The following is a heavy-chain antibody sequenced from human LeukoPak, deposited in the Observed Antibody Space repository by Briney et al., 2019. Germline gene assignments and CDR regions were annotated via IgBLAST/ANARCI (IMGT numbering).Heavy chain of an antibody. V-gene: IGHV1-2*02. J-gene: IGHJ4*02. Sequence: ASVRVSCKASGYTFTGYYMHWVRQAPGQGLEWMGWINPNSGGTNYAQKFQGRVTMTRDTSISTAYMELSRLRSDGTAVYYCAGGTSITMIVVALDYWGQGTLVTVSS. CDR3: AGGTSITMIVVALDY. D-gene: IGHD3-22*01. CDR1: GYTFTGYY. CDR2: INPNSGGT.